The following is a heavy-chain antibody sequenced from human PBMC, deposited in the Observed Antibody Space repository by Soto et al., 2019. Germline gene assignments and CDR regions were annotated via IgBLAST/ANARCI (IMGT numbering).Heavy chain of an antibody. CDR1: GGSIRSSSYY. V-gene: IGHV4-39*01. CDR3: ARHDRTTVTTPGWFDP. D-gene: IGHD4-4*01. CDR2: IYYSGST. Sequence: QLQLQESGPGLVKPSETLSLTCTVSGGSIRSSSYYWGWIRQPPGKGLEWIGSIYYSGSTYYNPSLKSRVTISVDTSKNQFSLKLSSVTAADTAVYYCARHDRTTVTTPGWFDPWGQGTLVTVSS. J-gene: IGHJ5*02.